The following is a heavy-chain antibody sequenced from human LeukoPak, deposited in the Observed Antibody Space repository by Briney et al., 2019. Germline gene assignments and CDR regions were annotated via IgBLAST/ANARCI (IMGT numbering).Heavy chain of an antibody. J-gene: IGHJ4*02. Sequence: GGSLRLSCAASGFTFDDYAMHWVRHAPGKGLEWVSLISWDGGGTYYADSVKGRFSISRDNSKNSLYLQMNSLRAEGTALYYCAKDMAAYYYASGNIDYWGQGTLVTVSS. CDR3: AKDMAAYYYASGNIDY. CDR1: GFTFDDYA. V-gene: IGHV3-43D*03. D-gene: IGHD3-10*01. CDR2: ISWDGGGT.